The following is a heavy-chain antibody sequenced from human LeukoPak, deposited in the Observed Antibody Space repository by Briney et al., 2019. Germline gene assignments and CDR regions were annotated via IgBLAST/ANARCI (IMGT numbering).Heavy chain of an antibody. CDR2: IVVGSGNT. J-gene: IGHJ4*02. CDR1: GYTFTSYG. CDR3: AAEYYYDSSGQPGY. V-gene: IGHV1-58*02. D-gene: IGHD3-22*01. Sequence: ASVKVSCKASGYTFTSYGISWVRQARGQRLEWIGWIVVGSGNTNYAQKFQERVTITRDMSTSTAYMELSSLRSEDTAVYYCAAEYYYDSSGQPGYWGQGTLVTVSS.